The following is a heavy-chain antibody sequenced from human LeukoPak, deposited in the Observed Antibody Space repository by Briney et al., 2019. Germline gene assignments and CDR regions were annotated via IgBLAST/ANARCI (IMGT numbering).Heavy chain of an antibody. V-gene: IGHV4-34*01. CDR3: AIDCSGGSCYDAFDI. Sequence: SETLSLTCAVYGGSFSGYYWSWIRQPPGKGLEWIGEINHSGSTNYNPSLKSRVTISVDTSKNQFSLKLSSVTAADTAVYYCAIDCSGGSCYDAFDIWGQGTMVTVSS. D-gene: IGHD2-15*01. J-gene: IGHJ3*02. CDR1: GGSFSGYY. CDR2: INHSGST.